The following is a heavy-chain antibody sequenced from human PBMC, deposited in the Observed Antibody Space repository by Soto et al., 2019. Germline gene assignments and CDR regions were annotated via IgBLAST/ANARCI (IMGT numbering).Heavy chain of an antibody. Sequence: QVQLVQSGAEVKKPGASVKVSCKASGNIFTNHGITWVRQAPGQGLEWMGWISAHTGNANYAQKFQGRVTMTIDTSPRTAYMDLRSLMSGDTAVYFFATAYYYDSSGYEPYYFDYWGQGPLVTVSS. D-gene: IGHD3-22*01. J-gene: IGHJ4*02. CDR1: GNIFTNHG. V-gene: IGHV1-18*04. CDR3: ATAYYYDSSGYEPYYFDY. CDR2: ISAHTGNA.